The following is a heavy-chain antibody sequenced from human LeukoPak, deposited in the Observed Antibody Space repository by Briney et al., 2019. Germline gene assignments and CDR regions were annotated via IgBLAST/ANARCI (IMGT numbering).Heavy chain of an antibody. V-gene: IGHV3-49*03. J-gene: IGHJ4*02. CDR3: TRDRGAYNLYDY. CDR2: IRSKVYGETA. CDR1: GFTFGDYA. D-gene: IGHD1-1*01. Sequence: GGSLRLSCTASGFTFGDYAMSWIRQAPGKGLEWVGFIRSKVYGETADYAASVKGRFTISRDDSKAIADLQMHSLKTEDTAVYHCTRDRGAYNLYDYWGQGTLVTVSS.